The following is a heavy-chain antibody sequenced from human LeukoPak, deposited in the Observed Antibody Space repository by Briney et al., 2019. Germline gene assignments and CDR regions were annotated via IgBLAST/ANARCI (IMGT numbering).Heavy chain of an antibody. D-gene: IGHD3-16*01. V-gene: IGHV1-69*04. CDR1: GGTFSSYA. CDR3: AREGEHTPAFDY. J-gene: IGHJ4*02. Sequence: ASVKVSCKASGGTFSSYAISWVRQAPGQGLEWMGRIIPILGIANYAQKFQGRVTITADKSTSTAYMELSSLRSEDTAVYYYAREGEHTPAFDYWGQGTLVTVSS. CDR2: IIPILGIA.